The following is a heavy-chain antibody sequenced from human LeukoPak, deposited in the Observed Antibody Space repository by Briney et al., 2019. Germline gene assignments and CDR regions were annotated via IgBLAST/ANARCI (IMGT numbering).Heavy chain of an antibody. V-gene: IGHV3-30*09. CDR3: ARDLGRGYSGYEGFFDS. J-gene: IGHJ5*01. CDR1: GFTFSSNT. Sequence: GGSLRLSCAASGFTFSSNTMHWVPQAPGKGLEWVAVISYDGSKKYYADSVKGRFAISRDNSKNTLYLQMNSLRGEDTAVYYCARDLGRGYSGYEGFFDSWGQGTLVSVSS. D-gene: IGHD5-12*01. CDR2: ISYDGSKK.